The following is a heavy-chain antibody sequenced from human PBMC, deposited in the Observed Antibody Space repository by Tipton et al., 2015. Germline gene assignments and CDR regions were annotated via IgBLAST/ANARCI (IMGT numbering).Heavy chain of an antibody. J-gene: IGHJ4*02. D-gene: IGHD3-22*01. CDR2: IYSGDSDA. CDR3: ARRNYYDSPMPDY. Sequence: QLVQSGAVVKKPGEPLKISCKGSEDIFRSYWIGWVRQMPGKGLEWMGIIYSGDSDAKYSPSFEGQVTISADKSISTAYLQWSSLKASDTAIYYCARRNYYDSPMPDYWGQGTLVTVSS. CDR1: EDIFRSYW. V-gene: IGHV5-51*01.